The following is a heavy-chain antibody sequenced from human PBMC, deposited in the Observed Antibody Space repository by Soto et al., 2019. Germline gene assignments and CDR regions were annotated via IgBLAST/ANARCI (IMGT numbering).Heavy chain of an antibody. CDR1: GYTFATYG. D-gene: IGHD5-18*01. V-gene: IGHV1-18*04. J-gene: IGHJ4*02. Sequence: ASVKVSCKASGYTFATYGISWVRQAPGQGLECMGWISGYNGNTNYAQKSQGRVTMTTXTXXSXXXMXLXSLRSDDTAVYSCGRRRGYSYGQELYYFDYWGQ. CDR2: ISGYNGNT. CDR3: GRRRGYSYGQELYYFDY.